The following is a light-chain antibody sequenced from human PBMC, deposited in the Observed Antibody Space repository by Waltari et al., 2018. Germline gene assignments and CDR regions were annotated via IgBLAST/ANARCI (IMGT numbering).Light chain of an antibody. V-gene: IGKV3-20*01. Sequence: EIVLTQSPGTLSLSPGERATLACRASQSVGRSLAWYQQNPGHAPSLLIYDASRRATGIPDRFSGSGSGTDFSLTISRLEPEDFAVYYCQHYVRLPATFGQGTKVEI. CDR1: QSVGRS. CDR3: QHYVRLPAT. CDR2: DAS. J-gene: IGKJ1*01.